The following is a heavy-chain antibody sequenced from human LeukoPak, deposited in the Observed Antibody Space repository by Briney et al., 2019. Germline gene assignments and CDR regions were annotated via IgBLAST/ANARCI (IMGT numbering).Heavy chain of an antibody. CDR3: AKDTDTYYDRSGTLGY. J-gene: IGHJ4*02. CDR1: GFTFSNYW. CDR2: IKQDGSEK. D-gene: IGHD3-22*01. Sequence: GGSLRLSCAASGFTFSNYWIGWVRQAPGKGLEWVAHIKQDGSEKYYVDSVKGRFTISRDNSKNTLYLQMNSLRAEDTAVYYCAKDTDTYYDRSGTLGYWGQGTLVTVSS. V-gene: IGHV3-7*01.